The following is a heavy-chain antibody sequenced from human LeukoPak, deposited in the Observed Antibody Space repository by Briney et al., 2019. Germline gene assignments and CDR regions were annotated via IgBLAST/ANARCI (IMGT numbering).Heavy chain of an antibody. CDR2: INPNSGGT. Sequence: ASVKVSCKASGYTFTGYYTHWVRQAPGQGLEWMGWINPNSGGTNYAQKFQGRVTMTRDTSISTAYMELSRLRSDDTAVYYCARDKVRGVYYFDYWGRGTLVTVSS. CDR1: GYTFTGYY. D-gene: IGHD3-10*01. J-gene: IGHJ4*02. CDR3: ARDKVRGVYYFDY. V-gene: IGHV1-2*02.